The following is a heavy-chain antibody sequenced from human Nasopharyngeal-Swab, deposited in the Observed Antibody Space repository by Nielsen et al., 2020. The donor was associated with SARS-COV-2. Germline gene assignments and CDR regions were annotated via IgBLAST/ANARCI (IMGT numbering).Heavy chain of an antibody. CDR1: GFTFSSYG. D-gene: IGHD2-15*01. J-gene: IGHJ6*02. CDR2: IWYDVSNK. CDR3: ARDVVVVAAFYYYYYGMDV. V-gene: IGHV3-33*01. Sequence: GESLKISCAASGFTFSSYGMHWVRQAPGKGLEWVAVIWYDVSNKYYADSVKGRFTISRDNSKNTLYLQLNSLRAEDTAVYYCARDVVVVAAFYYYYYGMDVWGQGTTVTVSS.